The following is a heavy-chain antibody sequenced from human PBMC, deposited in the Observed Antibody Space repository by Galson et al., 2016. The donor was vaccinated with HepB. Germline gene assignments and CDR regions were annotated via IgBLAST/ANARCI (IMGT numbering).Heavy chain of an antibody. D-gene: IGHD6-19*01. J-gene: IGHJ2*01. V-gene: IGHV3-11*06. CDR1: GSTFSDYY. CDR3: ARERQLPYSSGWYRYFDL. CDR2: ISSSSSYT. Sequence: SLRLSCAASGSTFSDYYMSWIRQAPGKGLEWVSYISSSSSYTNYADSVKGRFTISRDNAKNSLYLQMNGLRAEDTAVYYCARERQLPYSSGWYRYFDLWGRGTLVTVSS.